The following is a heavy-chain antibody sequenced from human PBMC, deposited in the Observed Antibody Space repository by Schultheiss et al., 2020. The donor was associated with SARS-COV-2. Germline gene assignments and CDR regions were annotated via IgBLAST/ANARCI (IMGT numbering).Heavy chain of an antibody. D-gene: IGHD1-20*01. Sequence: ETLSLTCAVSGGSISSGGYSWSWIRQPPGKGLEWVSAISGSGGSTYYADSVKGRFTISRDNSKNTLYLQMNSLRAEDTAVYYCARDQPQYNWKDRLYYYYYYGMDVWGQGTTVTVSS. CDR1: GGSISSGGYS. CDR3: ARDQPQYNWKDRLYYYYYYGMDV. V-gene: IGHV3-23*01. CDR2: ISGSGGST. J-gene: IGHJ6*02.